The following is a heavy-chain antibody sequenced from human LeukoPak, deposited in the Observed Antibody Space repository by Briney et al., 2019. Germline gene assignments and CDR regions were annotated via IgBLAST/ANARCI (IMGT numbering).Heavy chain of an antibody. D-gene: IGHD3-22*01. CDR3: ARDSYYYDSSGYSAFDI. CDR2: IYYSGST. CDR1: GRSISSYY. V-gene: IGHV4-59*01. J-gene: IGHJ3*02. Sequence: SETLSLTCTVSGRSISSYYWSWIRQPPAKGLEWIGYIYYSGSTNYNPSLKSLVTISVDTSKNQFSLKLSSVTAADTAVYYCARDSYYYDSSGYSAFDIWGQGTMVTVSS.